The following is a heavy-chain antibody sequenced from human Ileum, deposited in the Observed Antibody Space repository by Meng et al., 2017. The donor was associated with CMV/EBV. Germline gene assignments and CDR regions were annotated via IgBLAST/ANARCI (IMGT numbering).Heavy chain of an antibody. CDR3: LMGLSGGFGDY. D-gene: IGHD1-26*01. J-gene: IGHJ4*02. V-gene: IGHV3-72*01. CDR2: SRDTTRSYTT. CDR1: GFTCSCNA. Sequence: GECGRGVVSLGGSMRLCCAAGGFTCSCNARDGVRQALVKRLWWFGRSRDTTRSYTTEYAATVKGRFTISRDDSKITRYLQMNSLKNEDTAVYYCLMGLSGGFGDYWGQGTLVTVSS.